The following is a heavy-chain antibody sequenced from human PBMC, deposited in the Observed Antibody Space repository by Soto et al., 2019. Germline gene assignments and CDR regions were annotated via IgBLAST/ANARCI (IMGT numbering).Heavy chain of an antibody. CDR3: ARRAIAAAGTPFDY. CDR2: IIPILGIA. Sequence: QVQLVQSGAEVKKPGSSVKVSCKASGGTFSSYTISCVRQAPGQGLEWMGRIIPILGIANYAQKFQGRVTITADQYKSTAYMELSSLRSEDTAVYYCARRAIAAAGTPFDYWGQGTLVTVSS. CDR1: GGTFSSYT. V-gene: IGHV1-69*02. D-gene: IGHD6-13*01. J-gene: IGHJ4*02.